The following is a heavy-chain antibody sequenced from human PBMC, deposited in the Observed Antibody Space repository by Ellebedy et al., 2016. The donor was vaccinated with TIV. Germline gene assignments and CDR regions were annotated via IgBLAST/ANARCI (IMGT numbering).Heavy chain of an antibody. CDR3: ARSLGYYGPRYHLDY. J-gene: IGHJ4*02. CDR2: INSGGDSI. CDR1: DFTFTSYW. D-gene: IGHD3-3*01. V-gene: IGHV3-74*01. Sequence: PGGSLRLSCVTSDFTFTSYWMHWVRQAPGKGLVWVSRINSGGDSISYADSVKGRFTISRDNAKNTLYLQMDSLRAEDTAVYYCARSLGYYGPRYHLDYWGQGTLVTVSA.